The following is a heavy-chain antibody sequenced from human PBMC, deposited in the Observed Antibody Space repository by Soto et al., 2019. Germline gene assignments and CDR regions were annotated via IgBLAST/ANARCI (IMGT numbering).Heavy chain of an antibody. V-gene: IGHV4-4*02. D-gene: IGHD6-19*01. J-gene: IGHJ4*02. CDR3: ARHIAVTGTRGFDY. Sequence: QVQLQESGPGLVKPSGTLSLTCAVSGGSISSSNWWSWVRQPPGKGLEWIGEIYHSGTANYNPSLKSRVTISMDKSNNQISLDLSSVTAPDSAVYFCARHIAVTGTRGFDYWGQGTLVTVSS. CDR1: GGSISSSNW. CDR2: IYHSGTA.